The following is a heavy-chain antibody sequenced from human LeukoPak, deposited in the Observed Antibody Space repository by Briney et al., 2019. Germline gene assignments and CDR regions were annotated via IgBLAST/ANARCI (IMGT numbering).Heavy chain of an antibody. J-gene: IGHJ6*02. V-gene: IGHV4-39*01. CDR3: ARGLLRFPLYYYGMDV. CDR2: IYYSGST. D-gene: IGHD5-12*01. CDR1: GGSISSSSYY. Sequence: SETLSLTCTVSGGSISSSSYYWGWIRQPPGKGLEWIGSIYYSGSTYYNPSLKSRVTISVDTSKNQFSLKLSSVTAADTAVYYCARGLLRFPLYYYGMDVWGQGTTVTVSS.